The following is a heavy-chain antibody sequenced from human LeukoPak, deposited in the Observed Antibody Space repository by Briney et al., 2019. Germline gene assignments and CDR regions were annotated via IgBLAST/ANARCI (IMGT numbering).Heavy chain of an antibody. V-gene: IGHV1-69*06. Sequence: ASVKVSCKASGGTFSSYAISWVRQAPGQGLEXMGGIIPIFGTANYAQKFQGRVTITADKSTSTAYMELSSLRSEDTAVYYCARVAQGGSYFDYWGQGTLVTVSS. CDR1: GGTFSSYA. CDR3: ARVAQGGSYFDY. J-gene: IGHJ4*02. CDR2: IIPIFGTA. D-gene: IGHD3-16*01.